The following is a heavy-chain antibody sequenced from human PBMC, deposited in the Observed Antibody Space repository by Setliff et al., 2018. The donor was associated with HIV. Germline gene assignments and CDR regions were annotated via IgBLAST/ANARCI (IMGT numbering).Heavy chain of an antibody. V-gene: IGHV1-69*10. CDR1: GGTFSSYA. J-gene: IGHJ5*02. CDR2: IIPILGIA. Sequence: SVKVSCKASGGTFSSYAISWVRQAPGQGLEWMGGIIPILGIANYAQKFQGRVTITADKSTSTAYMELSSLRSEDTAVYCCARDFGGYCSSMSCPGLFDPWGQGTLVTVSS. D-gene: IGHD2-2*01. CDR3: ARDFGGYCSSMSCPGLFDP.